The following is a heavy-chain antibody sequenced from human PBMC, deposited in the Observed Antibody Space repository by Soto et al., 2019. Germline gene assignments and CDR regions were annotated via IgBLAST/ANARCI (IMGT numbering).Heavy chain of an antibody. CDR1: GYTFTSYA. D-gene: IGHD3-3*02. CDR2: INVANGNT. J-gene: IGHJ4*02. V-gene: IGHV1-3*01. CDR3: ARNFSRFIGPPGY. Sequence: ASVKVSCKPSGYTFTSYAIHWVRQAPGQRLEWMGWINVANGNTKYSQKFQGRVTITRDTSARIAYMELSSLRAEDTAVYYCARNFSRFIGPPGYWGQGPLVTVSS.